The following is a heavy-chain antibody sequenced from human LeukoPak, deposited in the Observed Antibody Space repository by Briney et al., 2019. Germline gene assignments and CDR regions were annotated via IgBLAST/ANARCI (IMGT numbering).Heavy chain of an antibody. D-gene: IGHD3-22*01. J-gene: IGHJ4*02. Sequence: SGPTLVNPTQTLTLTCTFSGFSLNTRGVGVGWIRQPPGRALEWLALIYWDDDRRYSPSLKSRLTITKDASRNQVVLTMTDMDPVDTATYFCAHRKNYYDSSVFDNWGQGTLVTVSS. CDR1: GFSLNTRGVG. V-gene: IGHV2-5*02. CDR3: AHRKNYYDSSVFDN. CDR2: IYWDDDR.